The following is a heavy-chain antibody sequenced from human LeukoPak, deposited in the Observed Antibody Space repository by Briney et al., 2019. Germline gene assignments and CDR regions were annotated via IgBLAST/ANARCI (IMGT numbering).Heavy chain of an antibody. CDR2: IKQEGSEK. D-gene: IGHD2-2*01. V-gene: IGHV3-7*01. CDR3: AREVVPALHLDY. Sequence: GGSLRLSCAASGFTFSSYWMSWVRQARGKGLEWVANIKQEGSEKYYVDSVKGCFTISRDNAKNSLYLQMNSLRAEDTAVYYCAREVVPALHLDYWGQGTLVTVST. J-gene: IGHJ4*02. CDR1: GFTFSSYW.